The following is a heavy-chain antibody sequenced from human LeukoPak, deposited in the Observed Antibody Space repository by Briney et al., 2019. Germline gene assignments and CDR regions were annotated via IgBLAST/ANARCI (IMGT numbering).Heavy chain of an antibody. CDR3: ARGTGEIDY. Sequence: GGSLRLSCAASGFTFSSYAMSWVRQAPGKGLEWVSYIISSGSNIYYPDSVKGRFTISRDNAKNSLYLQMNSLRAADTAVYYCARGTGEIDYWGQGTLVTVSS. V-gene: IGHV3-48*04. J-gene: IGHJ4*02. D-gene: IGHD7-27*01. CDR2: IISSGSNI. CDR1: GFTFSSYA.